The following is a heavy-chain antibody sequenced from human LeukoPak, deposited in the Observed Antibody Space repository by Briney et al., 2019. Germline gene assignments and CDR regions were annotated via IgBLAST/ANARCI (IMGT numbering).Heavy chain of an antibody. CDR1: GYSFSNYW. Sequence: GESLKISCQASGYSFSNYWIAWVRQMPGKGLEWLGIIYPGDSDTRYSPSFQGQVTISADKSISTAYLQWSSLKASDTAVYYCARPVSNKYTRRPTPFGYWGQGTLVTVSS. CDR2: IYPGDSDT. CDR3: ARPVSNKYTRRPTPFGY. V-gene: IGHV5-51*01. D-gene: IGHD2-2*01. J-gene: IGHJ4*02.